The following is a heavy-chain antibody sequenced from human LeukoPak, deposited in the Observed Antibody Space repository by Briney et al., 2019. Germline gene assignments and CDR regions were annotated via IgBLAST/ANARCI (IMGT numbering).Heavy chain of an antibody. V-gene: IGHV3-23*01. CDR3: AKGGDIVVVPAAFDY. CDR1: GFTFSSYA. CDR2: ISGSGGST. Sequence: PGGSLRLSCAASGFTFSSYAMSWVRQAPGKGLEWGSAISGSGGSTYYADSVKGRFTISRDNSKNTLYLQMNSLRAEDRAVYYCAKGGDIVVVPAAFDYWGQGTLVTVSS. J-gene: IGHJ4*02. D-gene: IGHD2-2*01.